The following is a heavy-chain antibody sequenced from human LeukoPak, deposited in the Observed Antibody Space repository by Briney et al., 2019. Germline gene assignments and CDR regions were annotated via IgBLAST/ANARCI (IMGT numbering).Heavy chain of an antibody. J-gene: IGHJ6*04. Sequence: GGTLRLSCAASGFTFNTYGMSWVRQAPGKGLEWVSGISGSGGATYYADSVKGRFIISRDDPHNTLYLQMNSLRAEDTAVYYCAELGITMIGGVWGKGTTVTISS. D-gene: IGHD3-10*02. V-gene: IGHV3-23*01. CDR3: AELGITMIGGV. CDR2: ISGSGGAT. CDR1: GFTFNTYG.